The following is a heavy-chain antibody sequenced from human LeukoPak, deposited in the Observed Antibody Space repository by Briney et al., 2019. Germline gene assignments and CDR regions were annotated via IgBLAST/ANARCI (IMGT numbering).Heavy chain of an antibody. CDR2: IYTSGST. CDR3: ARDKGATLTTAEGRPYYYYYMDV. CDR1: GGSISSYY. D-gene: IGHD4-17*01. J-gene: IGHJ6*03. V-gene: IGHV4-4*07. Sequence: PSETLSLTCTVSGGSISSYYWSWIRQPAGKGLEWIGRIYTSGSTNYNPSLKSRVTMSVDTSKNQFSLKLSSVTAADTAVYYCARDKGATLTTAEGRPYYYYYMDVWGKGTTVTISS.